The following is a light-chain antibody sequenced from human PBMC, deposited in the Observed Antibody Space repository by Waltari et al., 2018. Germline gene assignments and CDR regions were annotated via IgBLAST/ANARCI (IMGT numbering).Light chain of an antibody. J-gene: IGKJ5*01. CDR1: QSVSSN. V-gene: IGKV3-15*01. CDR2: GAS. Sequence: EIVMTQSPATLSVSPGERATLSCRASQSVSSNLAWYQQKPGQAPRLLSFGASSRATGIPGRFSGSGSGTEFTLTISSLQSEDFAVYYCQQYNNWLITFGQGTRLEIK. CDR3: QQYNNWLIT.